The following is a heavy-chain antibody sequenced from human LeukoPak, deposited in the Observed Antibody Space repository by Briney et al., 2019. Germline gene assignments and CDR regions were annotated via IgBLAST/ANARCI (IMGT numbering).Heavy chain of an antibody. CDR3: ARGGGLDV. J-gene: IGHJ6*02. Sequence: GGSLRLSCAASGFTFSSYWMNRARQAPGKGLEWVASINHNGNVNYYVDSVKGRFTISRDNAKNSLYLQMGNLRAEDTAVYFCARGGGLDVWGQGATVTVSS. D-gene: IGHD3-16*01. CDR2: INHNGNVN. V-gene: IGHV3-7*03. CDR1: GFTFSSYW.